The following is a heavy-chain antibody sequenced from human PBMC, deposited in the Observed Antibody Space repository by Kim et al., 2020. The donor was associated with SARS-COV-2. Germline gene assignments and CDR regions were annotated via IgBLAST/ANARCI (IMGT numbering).Heavy chain of an antibody. CDR1: GFTFSSYS. V-gene: IGHV3-48*02. J-gene: IGHJ4*02. Sequence: GGSLRLSCAASGFTFSSYSMNWVRQAPGKGLEWVSYISSSSSTIYYADSVKGRFTISRDNAKNSLYLQMNSLRDEDTAVYYCAREQFNYYGSGSYYNWGQGTLVTVSS. D-gene: IGHD3-10*01. CDR2: ISSSSSTI. CDR3: AREQFNYYGSGSYYN.